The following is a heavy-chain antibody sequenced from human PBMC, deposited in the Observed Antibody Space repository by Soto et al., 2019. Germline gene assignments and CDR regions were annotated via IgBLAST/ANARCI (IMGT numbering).Heavy chain of an antibody. J-gene: IGHJ3*02. CDR3: AREPHGAFDI. Sequence: GGSLKLSFAASGVTLSSNYMSWVRQAPGKGLEWVSVIYSGGSTYYADSVKGRFTISRHNSKNTLYLQMNSLRAEDTAVYYCAREPHGAFDIWGQGTMVTVSS. CDR1: GVTLSSNY. CDR2: IYSGGST. V-gene: IGHV3-53*04.